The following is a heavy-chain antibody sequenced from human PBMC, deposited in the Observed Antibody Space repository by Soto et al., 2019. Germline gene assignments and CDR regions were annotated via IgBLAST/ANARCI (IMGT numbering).Heavy chain of an antibody. CDR3: ARTYVNSSFDP. J-gene: IGHJ5*02. CDR1: GGSISPYY. V-gene: IGHV4-59*01. Sequence: LSLTCTVSGGSISPYYWSWIRQPPGKGLEWIGYIYYSGSTTYNPSLKSRVTISVEESTNQFSLKLSSVTAADTAVYYCARTYVNSSFDPWGQGTLVTVSS. CDR2: IYYSGST. D-gene: IGHD6-6*01.